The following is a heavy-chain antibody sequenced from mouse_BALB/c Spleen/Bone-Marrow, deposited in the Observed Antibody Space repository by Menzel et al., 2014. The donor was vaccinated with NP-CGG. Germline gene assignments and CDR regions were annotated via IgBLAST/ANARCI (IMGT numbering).Heavy chain of an antibody. J-gene: IGHJ3*01. Sequence: EVKLQESGGGLVQPKGSLKLSCAASGFTFNTHAMNWVRQAPGKGLEWVARIRSKSNNYATYYADSVKDRFTISSDDSQSMLYLQMNNLKTEDTAMYYCVRQNYDYAWFAYWGQGTLVTVSA. V-gene: IGHV10-1*02. CDR1: GFTFNTHA. D-gene: IGHD2-4*01. CDR2: IRSKSNNYAT. CDR3: VRQNYDYAWFAY.